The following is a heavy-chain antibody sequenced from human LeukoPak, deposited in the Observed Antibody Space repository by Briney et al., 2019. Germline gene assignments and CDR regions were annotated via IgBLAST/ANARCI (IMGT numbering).Heavy chain of an antibody. D-gene: IGHD6-13*01. CDR2: INPSGGST. J-gene: IGHJ4*02. Sequence: GASVKVSCKASGYTFTSYYMHWVRQAPGQGLEWMGIINPSGGSTSYAQKFQGRVTMTRDTSTSTVYMELSSLRSEDTAVYYCARPLPPWYSSSWYEGLRFDYWGQGTLVTVSS. V-gene: IGHV1-46*01. CDR1: GYTFTSYY. CDR3: ARPLPPWYSSSWYEGLRFDY.